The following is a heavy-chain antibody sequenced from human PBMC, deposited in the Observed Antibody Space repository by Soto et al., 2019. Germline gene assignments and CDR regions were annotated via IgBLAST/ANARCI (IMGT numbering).Heavy chain of an antibody. D-gene: IGHD5-18*01. V-gene: IGHV1-8*01. CDR1: GYTFSSYD. J-gene: IGHJ4*02. CDR3: ARSRSGRSYGPSDY. Sequence: GASVKVSCKASGYTFSSYDINWVRQATGQGLEWMGWMNPNSGNTGYAQKFQGRVTMTRNTSISTAYMELSSLRSEDTAVYYCARSRSGRSYGPSDYWGQGTLVTVSS. CDR2: MNPNSGNT.